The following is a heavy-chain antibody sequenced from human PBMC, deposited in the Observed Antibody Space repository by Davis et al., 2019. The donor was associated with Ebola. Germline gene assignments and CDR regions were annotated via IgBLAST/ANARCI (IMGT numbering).Heavy chain of an antibody. CDR2: IYYSGST. V-gene: IGHV4-39*01. CDR1: GGSISSSSYY. CDR3: ARRWERIAMPFDY. D-gene: IGHD1-26*01. Sequence: SETLSLTCTVSGGSISSSSYYWGWIRQPPGKGPEWIGSIYYSGSTYYNPSLKSRVTISVDTSKNQFSLKLSSVTAADTAVYYCARRWERIAMPFDYWGQGTLVTVSS. J-gene: IGHJ4*02.